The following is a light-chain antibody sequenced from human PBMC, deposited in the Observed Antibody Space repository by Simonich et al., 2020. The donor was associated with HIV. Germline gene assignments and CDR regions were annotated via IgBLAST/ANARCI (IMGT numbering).Light chain of an antibody. CDR1: QSISSY. Sequence: DIQMTQSPSSLSASVGDRVTITCRASQSISSYVNWYQQKPGKAPKLLIYAASTLQSGVTSRFSGSGSGTDFTLTISNLQPEDFATYYWQQSYSTPPYTFGQGTKLEIK. CDR3: QQSYSTPPYT. CDR2: AAS. J-gene: IGKJ2*01. V-gene: IGKV1-39*01.